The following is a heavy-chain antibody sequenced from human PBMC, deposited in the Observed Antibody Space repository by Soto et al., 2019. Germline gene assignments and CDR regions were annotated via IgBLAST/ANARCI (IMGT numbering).Heavy chain of an antibody. J-gene: IGHJ4*02. CDR3: AKTPGYYYDSSGYYPL. CDR1: GFTFSSYG. Sequence: PGGSLRLSCAASGFTFSSYGMHWVRQAPGKGLEWVAVISYDGSNKYYADSVKGRFTISRDNSKNTLYLQMNSLRAEDTAVYYCAKTPGYYYDSSGYYPLWGQGTLVTAPQ. CDR2: ISYDGSNK. V-gene: IGHV3-30*18. D-gene: IGHD3-22*01.